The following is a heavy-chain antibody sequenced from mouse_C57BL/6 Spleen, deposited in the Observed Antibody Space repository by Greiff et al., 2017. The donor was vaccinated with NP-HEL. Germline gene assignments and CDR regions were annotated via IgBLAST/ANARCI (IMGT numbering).Heavy chain of an antibody. V-gene: IGHV14-4*01. CDR1: GFTIKDDY. CDR2: IDPENGDT. J-gene: IGHJ4*01. D-gene: IGHD2-10*01. Sequence: VQLQQSGAELVRPGASVKLSCTASGFTIKDDYMHWVKQRPEQGLEWIGWIDPENGDTEYASKFQGKATITADTSSNTAYLQLSSLTSEDTAVYYCTTTYYGLYYYAMDYWGQGTSVTVSS. CDR3: TTTYYGLYYYAMDY.